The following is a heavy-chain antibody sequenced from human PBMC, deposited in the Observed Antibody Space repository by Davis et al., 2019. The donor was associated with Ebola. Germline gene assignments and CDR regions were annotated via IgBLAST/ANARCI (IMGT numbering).Heavy chain of an antibody. CDR2: ISSSSNYI. CDR1: GFTFSSNS. Sequence: GESLKISCAASGFTFSSNSMNWVRQAPGKGLEWVSFISSSSNYIYYADSVKGRFTVSRDNAKNSLYLQMNSLRAEDTAVYYCAKESLSAREQLVFLWYFDLWGRGTLVTVSS. J-gene: IGHJ2*01. V-gene: IGHV3-21*01. D-gene: IGHD6-6*01. CDR3: AKESLSAREQLVFLWYFDL.